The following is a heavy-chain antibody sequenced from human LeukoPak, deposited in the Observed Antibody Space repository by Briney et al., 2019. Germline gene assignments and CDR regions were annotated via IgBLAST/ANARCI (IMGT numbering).Heavy chain of an antibody. CDR2: ISYDGTNK. Sequence: PGGSLRLSCAASGFTFRSYAMHWVRQAPGKGLEWVAGISYDGTNKYYADSVKGRFTISRDNSKNTLYLQMNSLRTDDTAVYYCARESPACGEDCYFDYWGQGTLVTVSS. CDR3: ARESPACGEDCYFDY. V-gene: IGHV3-30-3*01. J-gene: IGHJ4*02. CDR1: GFTFRSYA. D-gene: IGHD2-21*02.